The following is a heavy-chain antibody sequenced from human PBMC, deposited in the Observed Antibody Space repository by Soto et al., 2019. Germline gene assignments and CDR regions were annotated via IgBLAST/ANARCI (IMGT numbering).Heavy chain of an antibody. CDR3: ARGGYCSSTSCYTDYYGMDV. D-gene: IGHD2-2*02. Sequence: EVQLVESGGGLVQPGGSLRLSCAASGFTFSDHYMDWVRRAPGKGLEWVGRTRNKANSYTTEYAASVKGRFTISRDDSKNSLYLQMNSLKTEDTAVYYCARGGYCSSTSCYTDYYGMDVWGQGTTVTVSS. J-gene: IGHJ6*02. CDR2: TRNKANSYTT. V-gene: IGHV3-72*01. CDR1: GFTFSDHY.